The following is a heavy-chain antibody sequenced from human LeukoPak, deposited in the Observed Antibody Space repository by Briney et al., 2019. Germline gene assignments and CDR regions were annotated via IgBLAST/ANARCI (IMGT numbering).Heavy chain of an antibody. CDR2: INHSGST. D-gene: IGHD4-17*01. J-gene: IGHJ4*02. Sequence: PSETLSLTCAVYGGSFSGYYWSWIRQPPGKGLEWIGEINHSGSTNYNPSLKSRVTISVDTSKNQFSLKLSSVTAADTAVYYCARGGDYHPFDYWGQGALFTVSS. V-gene: IGHV4-34*01. CDR1: GGSFSGYY. CDR3: ARGGDYHPFDY.